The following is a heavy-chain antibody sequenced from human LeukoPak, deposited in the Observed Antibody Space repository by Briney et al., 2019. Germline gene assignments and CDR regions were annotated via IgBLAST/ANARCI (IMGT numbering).Heavy chain of an antibody. CDR1: GFSISDYY. CDR2: ISSSGNDI. V-gene: IGHV3-11*01. J-gene: IGHJ4*02. Sequence: GGSLRLSCAASGFSISDYYMSWIRQVPGKGLAWISYISSSGNDINYADSVKGRFSLSRDTAKNSLYLQMNNLRAEDMAVCYCVRESKVGFLEWLLEYWGQGTLVTVSS. CDR3: VRESKVGFLEWLLEY. D-gene: IGHD3-3*01.